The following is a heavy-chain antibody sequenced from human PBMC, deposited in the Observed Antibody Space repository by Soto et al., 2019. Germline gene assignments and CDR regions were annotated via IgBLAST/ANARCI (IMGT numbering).Heavy chain of an antibody. CDR3: ARVMYYYDSSGYPY. V-gene: IGHV3-21*01. CDR1: GFTFSSYS. D-gene: IGHD3-22*01. CDR2: ISSSSSYI. Sequence: EVQLVESGGGLVKPGGSLRLSCAASGFTFSSYSMNWVRQAPGKGLEWVSSISSSSSYIYYADSVKGRFTISRDNAKNSLYLQMTSLRAEETAVYYCARVMYYYDSSGYPYWGQGTLVTVSS. J-gene: IGHJ4*02.